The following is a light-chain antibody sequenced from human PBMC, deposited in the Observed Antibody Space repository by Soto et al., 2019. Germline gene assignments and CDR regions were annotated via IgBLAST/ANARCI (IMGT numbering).Light chain of an antibody. CDR3: QQFNVYPLT. CDR1: QGIRDF. CDR2: AAS. V-gene: IGKV1-9*01. J-gene: IGKJ4*01. Sequence: DIQLTQSPSFLSASVGDRVTITCRASQGIRDFLAWYQQKPGNAPKLLIYAASTLQAGVPTRFSGFASGTEFTLTINNLQPADSATYYCQQFNVYPLTFGGGTKVEIK.